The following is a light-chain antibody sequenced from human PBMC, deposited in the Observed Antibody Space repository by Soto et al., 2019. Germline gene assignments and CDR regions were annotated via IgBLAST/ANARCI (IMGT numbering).Light chain of an antibody. CDR3: QQYHNWAPQYT. CDR2: GAS. CDR1: QTISSN. V-gene: IGKV3-15*01. Sequence: EIVMTQSPATLSVSPGEGASLSCRASQTISSNLAWYQQKPGQAPRLLIHGASTRATGVPARFSGSGSGTEFTLTITSLQSEDFAVYDCQQYHNWAPQYTFGQGTQLQIK. J-gene: IGKJ2*01.